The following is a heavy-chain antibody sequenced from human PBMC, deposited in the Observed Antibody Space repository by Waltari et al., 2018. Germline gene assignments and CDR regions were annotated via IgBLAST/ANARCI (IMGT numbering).Heavy chain of an antibody. Sequence: QVQLQESGPGLVKPSETLSLTCTVSGGSISSYYWSWIRQPPGKGLEWIGYIYYSGSTNYNPSLKSRVTISVDTSKNQFSLKLSSVTAADTAVYYCARAPSTIPFFLCDYWGQGTLVTVSS. CDR3: ARAPSTIPFFLCDY. CDR2: IYYSGST. J-gene: IGHJ4*02. V-gene: IGHV4-59*01. D-gene: IGHD3-10*01. CDR1: GGSISSYY.